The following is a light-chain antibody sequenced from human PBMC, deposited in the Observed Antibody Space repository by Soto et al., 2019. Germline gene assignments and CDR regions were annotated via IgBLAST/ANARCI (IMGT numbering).Light chain of an antibody. J-gene: IGKJ5*01. CDR3: PRGYRSIS. V-gene: IGKV1-39*01. CDR1: QSISAY. CDR2: AAT. Sequence: DIQMTQSPSSLFASVGDRVTITCRASQSISAYLNWYQQRPGKAPSLLIYAATRLHSGVPSRFSGSGSGTDFTLIISSMKPEDSATYYCPRGYRSISFGQGTRLEMK.